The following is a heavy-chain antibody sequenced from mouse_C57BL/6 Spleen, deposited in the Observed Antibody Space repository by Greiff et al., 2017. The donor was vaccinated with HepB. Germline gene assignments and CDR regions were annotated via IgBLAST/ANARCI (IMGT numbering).Heavy chain of an antibody. CDR2: ISGGGGNT. Sequence: EVMLVESGGGLVKPGGSLKLSCAASGFTFSSYTMSWVRQTPEKRLEWVATISGGGGNTYYPDSVKGRFTISRDNAKNTLYLQMSSLRSEDTALYYCANYYGSRGWFAYWGQGTLVTVSA. V-gene: IGHV5-9*01. D-gene: IGHD1-1*01. CDR3: ANYYGSRGWFAY. J-gene: IGHJ3*01. CDR1: GFTFSSYT.